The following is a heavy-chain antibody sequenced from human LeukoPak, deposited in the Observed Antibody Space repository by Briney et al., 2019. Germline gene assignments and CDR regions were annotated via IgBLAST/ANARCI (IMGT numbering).Heavy chain of an antibody. CDR3: ARGEVEMATIPFDY. D-gene: IGHD5-24*01. CDR2: IYYSGST. CDR1: GGSLSRYY. J-gene: IGHJ4*02. Sequence: LRTLSLTCTVSGGSLSRYYWGWIRQPPGKGLGWIGDIYYSGSTSYNPSLKSRVTISVDTSKNQCSLTLSSVTAADTAVYYCARGEVEMATIPFDYWGQGTLVTVSS. V-gene: IGHV4-59*01.